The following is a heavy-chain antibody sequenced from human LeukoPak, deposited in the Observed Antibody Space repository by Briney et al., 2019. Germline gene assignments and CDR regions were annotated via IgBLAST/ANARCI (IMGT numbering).Heavy chain of an antibody. J-gene: IGHJ6*02. D-gene: IGHD6-13*01. CDR2: IDWDDDK. CDR3: ARIAGIAAAGIYYYGMDV. CDR1: GFSLSTSGMC. V-gene: IGHV2-70*11. Sequence: SGPTLVNPTQTLXLTCTFSGFSLSTSGMCVCWIRQPPGKALEWLARIDWDDDKYYSTSLKTRLTISKDTSKNQVVLTMTNMDPVDTATYYCARIAGIAAAGIYYYGMDVWGQGTTVTVSS.